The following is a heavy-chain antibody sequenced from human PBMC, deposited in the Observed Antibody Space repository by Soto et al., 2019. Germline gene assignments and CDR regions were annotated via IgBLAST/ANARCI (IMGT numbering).Heavy chain of an antibody. D-gene: IGHD2-2*01. J-gene: IGHJ4*02. Sequence: GESLKISCKASGYSFSNSWIAWVRQMPGKGLECMGIIYPSDSDTSYSPSFQGQVTISVDKSINTAYLQWSSLKASDTAIYFCAGHGKLASNTNYFDFWGQGTQVTVSS. CDR1: GYSFSNSW. V-gene: IGHV5-51*01. CDR3: AGHGKLASNTNYFDF. CDR2: IYPSDSDT.